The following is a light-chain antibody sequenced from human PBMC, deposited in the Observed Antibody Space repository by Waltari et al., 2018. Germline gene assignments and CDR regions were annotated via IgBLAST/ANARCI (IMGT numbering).Light chain of an antibody. J-gene: IGLJ3*02. Sequence: QSVLTQPPSTSATPGQRVTISCSGSSSTIGSNPVSWFQPLPGPAPKLLIYGGNERPSGVSDRFAGSTSGTSASLAISGLQSEDEADYYCATWDESLRGRVFGGGTKLTVL. CDR2: GGN. CDR1: SSTIGSNP. V-gene: IGLV1-44*01. CDR3: ATWDESLRGRV.